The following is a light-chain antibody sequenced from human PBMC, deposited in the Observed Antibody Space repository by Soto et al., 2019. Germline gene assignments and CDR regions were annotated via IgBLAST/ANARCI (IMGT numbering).Light chain of an antibody. CDR1: SGSIASNY. J-gene: IGLJ2*01. CDR2: EDN. Sequence: NFMLTQPHSVSESPGKTVTISCTRSSGSIASNYVQWYQQRPGSAPTPVIYEDNERPSGVPDRFSGSIDSSSNSASLTISGLKTDDEDDYYCQSYHSGNVVFGGGTKLTV. CDR3: QSYHSGNVV. V-gene: IGLV6-57*04.